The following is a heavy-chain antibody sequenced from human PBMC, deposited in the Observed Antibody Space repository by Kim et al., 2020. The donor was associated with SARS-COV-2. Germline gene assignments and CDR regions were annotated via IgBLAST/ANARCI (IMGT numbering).Heavy chain of an antibody. CDR2: IYYSGST. V-gene: IGHV4-39*01. J-gene: IGHJ5*02. Sequence: SETLSLTCTVSGGSISSSSYYWGWIRQPPGKGLEWIGSIYYSGSTYYNPSLKSRVTISVDTSKNQFSLKLSSVTAADTAVYYCARHRADPGIQLWNHNWFDPWGQGTLVTVSS. CDR3: ARHRADPGIQLWNHNWFDP. D-gene: IGHD5-18*01. CDR1: GGSISSSSYY.